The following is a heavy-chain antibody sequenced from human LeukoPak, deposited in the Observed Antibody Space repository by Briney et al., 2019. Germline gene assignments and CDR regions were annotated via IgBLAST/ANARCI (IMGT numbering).Heavy chain of an antibody. J-gene: IGHJ3*02. Sequence: SSETLSLTCTVSGGSISSYFWSWIRQPAGKGLEWIGRIYTSGSTNYNPSLKSRVTMSAGTSKNQFSLKLRSVTAADTAVYYCARVIAAAGKTGNGAFDIWGQGTMVTVSS. CDR1: GGSISSYF. CDR3: ARVIAAAGKTGNGAFDI. D-gene: IGHD6-13*01. V-gene: IGHV4-4*07. CDR2: IYTSGST.